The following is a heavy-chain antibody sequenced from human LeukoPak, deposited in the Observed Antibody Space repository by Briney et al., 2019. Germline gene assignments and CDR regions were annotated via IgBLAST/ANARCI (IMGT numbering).Heavy chain of an antibody. J-gene: IGHJ6*03. Sequence: ASVKVSCKASGYTFTSYGISWVRQASGQGLEWMGWISAYNGNTNYAQKLQGRVTMTTDTSTSTAYMELRSLRSDDTAVYYCARDLAMTTQYYYYYMDVWGKGTTVTVSS. CDR2: ISAYNGNT. D-gene: IGHD4-11*01. V-gene: IGHV1-18*01. CDR3: ARDLAMTTQYYYYYMDV. CDR1: GYTFTSYG.